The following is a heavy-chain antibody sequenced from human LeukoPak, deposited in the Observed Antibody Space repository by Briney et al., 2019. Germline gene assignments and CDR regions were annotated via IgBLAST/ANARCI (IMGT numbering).Heavy chain of an antibody. D-gene: IGHD3-10*01. J-gene: IGHJ4*02. CDR2: IHYSGTT. CDR3: AREIASSVEF. CDR1: GDFISSTIYH. Sequence: PSETLSLTCTVSGDFISSTIYHWGWIRQPPGKGLEWIGSIHYSGTTYYNPSLKSRVTISVDTSRNHFSLRLNSVTAADTAMYHCAREIASSVEFWGQGSLVTVSS. V-gene: IGHV4-39*02.